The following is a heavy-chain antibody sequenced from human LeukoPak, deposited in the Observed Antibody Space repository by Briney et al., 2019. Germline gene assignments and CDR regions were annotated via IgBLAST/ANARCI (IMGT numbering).Heavy chain of an antibody. CDR2: ISYDGSTK. V-gene: IGHV3-30*04. Sequence: GRSLRLSCAASGFTFSSHPMHWVRQAPGKGLEWVALISYDGSTKYHADSVKGRFTISRDNSKNTLYLQMDSLRAEDTAVYYCARPKQQMVPSYDYWGQGTLVTVSS. CDR3: ARPKQQMVPSYDY. CDR1: GFTFSSHP. J-gene: IGHJ4*02. D-gene: IGHD6-13*01.